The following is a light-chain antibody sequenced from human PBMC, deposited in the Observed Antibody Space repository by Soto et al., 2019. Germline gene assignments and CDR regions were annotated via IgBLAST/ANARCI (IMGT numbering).Light chain of an antibody. CDR1: QGISDD. CDR2: AAS. J-gene: IGKJ1*01. V-gene: IGKV1-27*01. Sequence: DIQMTQSPSSLSASVGDRVTITCRASQGISDDLAWYQQKPMKVPKLLISAASTLQSGVPSRFSGCGYGTDFTLTISSLQPEDVATYYCQSYNSALRTFGQGTKVEIK. CDR3: QSYNSALRT.